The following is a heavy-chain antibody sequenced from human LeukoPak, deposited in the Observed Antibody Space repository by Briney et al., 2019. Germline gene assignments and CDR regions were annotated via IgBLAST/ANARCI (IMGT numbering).Heavy chain of an antibody. CDR2: IYYSGST. Sequence: SETLSLTCTVSGGSISSYYWSWIRQPPGKGLEWIGYIYYSGSTNYNPSLKSRVTISVDTSKNQFSLKLSSVTAADTAVYYCARLGYSTPYYFDYWGQGTLVTVSS. CDR3: ARLGYSTPYYFDY. V-gene: IGHV4-59*01. CDR1: GGSISSYY. D-gene: IGHD4-11*01. J-gene: IGHJ4*02.